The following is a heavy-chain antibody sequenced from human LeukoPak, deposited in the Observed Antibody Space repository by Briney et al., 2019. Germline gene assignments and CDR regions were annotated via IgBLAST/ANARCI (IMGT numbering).Heavy chain of an antibody. CDR3: ARDSVLRYLAG. CDR2: ISSSGSTI. CDR1: GFTFSSYE. D-gene: IGHD3-9*01. V-gene: IGHV3-48*03. J-gene: IGHJ4*02. Sequence: GGSLRLSCAASGFTFSSYEMNWVRQAPGKGLEWVSYISSSGSTIYYADSVKGRFTISRDNAKNSLYLQMNSLRAEDTAVYYCARDSVLRYLAGWGQGTLVTVPS.